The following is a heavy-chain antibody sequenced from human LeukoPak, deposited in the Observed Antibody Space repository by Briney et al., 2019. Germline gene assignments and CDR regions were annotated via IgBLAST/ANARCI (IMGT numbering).Heavy chain of an antibody. CDR1: GYTFTSYG. CDR2: ISAYNGNT. V-gene: IGHV1-18*01. D-gene: IGHD6-13*01. Sequence: ASVKVSCKASGYTFTSYGISWVRQAPGQGLEWMGWISAYNGNTNYAQKLQGRVTMTTDTSTSTAYMELRSLRSDDTAVYYCARGWSSSSWYDFFDYWGQGTLVTVSS. CDR3: ARGWSSSSWYDFFDY. J-gene: IGHJ4*02.